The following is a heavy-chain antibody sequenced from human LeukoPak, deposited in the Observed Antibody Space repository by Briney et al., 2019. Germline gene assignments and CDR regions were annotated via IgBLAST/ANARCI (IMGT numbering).Heavy chain of an antibody. CDR1: GFTFNNYG. Sequence: GGSLRLACAASGFTFNNYGMDWVRQTPEKGRGWVAFIRYEGNNKYYADSVKGRFTISRDNSKNTLYLQMNSLRAEDTAVYYCAKVSLVMTNDAFDVWGQGTMVTVSS. J-gene: IGHJ3*01. D-gene: IGHD3-22*01. CDR3: AKVSLVMTNDAFDV. V-gene: IGHV3-30*02. CDR2: IRYEGNNK.